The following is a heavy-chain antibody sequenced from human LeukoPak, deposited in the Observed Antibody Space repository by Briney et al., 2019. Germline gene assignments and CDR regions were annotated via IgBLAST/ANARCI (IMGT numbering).Heavy chain of an antibody. J-gene: IGHJ4*02. V-gene: IGHV4-59*01. D-gene: IGHD4-23*01. Sequence: PSETLSLTCTVSGGSISSYYWSWIRQPPGKGLEWIGYIYYSGSTNYNPSLKSRVTISVDTSKNQFSLKLSSVTAADTAMYYCARSPGTVGGLDYWGQGTLVTVSS. CDR3: ARSPGTVGGLDY. CDR1: GGSISSYY. CDR2: IYYSGST.